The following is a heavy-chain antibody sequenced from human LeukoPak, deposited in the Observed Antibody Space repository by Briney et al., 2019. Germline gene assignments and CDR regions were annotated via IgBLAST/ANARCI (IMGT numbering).Heavy chain of an antibody. J-gene: IGHJ3*02. CDR1: GGSISSYY. V-gene: IGHV4-59*08. D-gene: IGHD3-10*01. Sequence: SETLSLTCTVSGGSISSYYWSWIRQPPGKGLEWIGYIYYSGSTKYNPSIKSRVTISVDTSKNQFSLKLSSVTGADTAVYYCARRHYGSDAFDIWGQGTMVTVSS. CDR3: ARRHYGSDAFDI. CDR2: IYYSGST.